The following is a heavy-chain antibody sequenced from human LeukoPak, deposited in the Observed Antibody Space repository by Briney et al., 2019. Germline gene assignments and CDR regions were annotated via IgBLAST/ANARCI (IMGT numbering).Heavy chain of an antibody. V-gene: IGHV3-21*01. J-gene: IGHJ6*03. Sequence: PGGSLRLSCAASGFTFSSYSMNWVRQAPGKGLEWVSSISSSSSYIYYADSVKGRFTISRDNAKNSLYLQMNSLRAEDTAVYYCARFRFLEWLLSDYYYMDVWGKGTTVTVSS. CDR1: GFTFSSYS. CDR3: ARFRFLEWLLSDYYYMDV. CDR2: ISSSSSYI. D-gene: IGHD3-3*01.